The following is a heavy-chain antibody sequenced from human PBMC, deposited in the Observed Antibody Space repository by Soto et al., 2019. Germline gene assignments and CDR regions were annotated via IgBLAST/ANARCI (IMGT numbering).Heavy chain of an antibody. CDR3: ARIAGQQLVQARN. Sequence: PSETLSLTCTVSGGSISSSSYYWGWIRQPPGKGLEWIGSIYYSGSTYYNPSLKSRVTISVDTSKNQFSLKLSSVTAADTAVYYCARIAGQQLVQARNWGQGTLVTVSS. J-gene: IGHJ4*02. V-gene: IGHV4-39*01. CDR1: GGSISSSSYY. CDR2: IYYSGST. D-gene: IGHD6-13*01.